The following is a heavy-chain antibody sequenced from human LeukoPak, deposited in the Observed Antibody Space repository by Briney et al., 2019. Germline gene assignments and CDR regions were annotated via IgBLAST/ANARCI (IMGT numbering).Heavy chain of an antibody. CDR3: ARGSSNYVVWYFDL. D-gene: IGHD4-11*01. V-gene: IGHV4-34*01. Sequence: SKTLSLTCAVYGGSFSGYYWSWIRQPPGKGLEWIGEINHSGSTNYNPSLKSRVTISVDTSKNQFSLKLRSVTAADTAVYCARGSSNYVVWYFDLWGRGTLVTVSS. J-gene: IGHJ2*01. CDR1: GGSFSGYY. CDR2: INHSGST.